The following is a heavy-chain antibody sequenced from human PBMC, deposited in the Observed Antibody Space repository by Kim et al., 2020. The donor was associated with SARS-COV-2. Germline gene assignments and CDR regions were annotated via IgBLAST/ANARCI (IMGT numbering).Heavy chain of an antibody. CDR1: GGSISSSSYY. Sequence: SETLSLTCTVSGGSISSSSYYWGWIRQPPGKGLEWIGSIYYSGSTYYNPSLKSRVTISVDTSKNQFSLKLSSVTAADTAVYYCARHSSSGWYMVRFDYWGQGTLVTVSS. V-gene: IGHV4-39*01. CDR2: IYYSGST. D-gene: IGHD6-19*01. CDR3: ARHSSSGWYMVRFDY. J-gene: IGHJ4*02.